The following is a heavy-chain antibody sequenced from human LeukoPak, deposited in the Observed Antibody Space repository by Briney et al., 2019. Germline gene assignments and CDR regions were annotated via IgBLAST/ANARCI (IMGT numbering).Heavy chain of an antibody. J-gene: IGHJ4*02. V-gene: IGHV4-34*01. CDR3: ARGLRYPGFY. Sequence: SETLSLTCAVYGGSFSGYYWSWNRQPPGKGLEWIGEINHSGSTNYNPSLKSRVTISVDTSKNQFSLKLSSVTAADTAVYYCARGLRYPGFYWGQGTLVTVSS. CDR1: GGSFSGYY. D-gene: IGHD3-9*01. CDR2: INHSGST.